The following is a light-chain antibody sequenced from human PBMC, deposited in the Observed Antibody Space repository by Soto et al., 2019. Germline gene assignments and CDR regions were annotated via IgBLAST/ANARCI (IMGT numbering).Light chain of an antibody. CDR1: RSDVGGYNY. Sequence: QSALTQPASVSGSPGQSITISCTGTRSDVGGYNYVYWHQQHPGKAPKLMIYDVTNRPSGVPDRFSGSKSGNTASLTVSGLQAEDEADYYCRSYAGSPSYVFGTGTKVTVL. CDR2: DVT. CDR3: RSYAGSPSYV. J-gene: IGLJ1*01. V-gene: IGLV2-8*01.